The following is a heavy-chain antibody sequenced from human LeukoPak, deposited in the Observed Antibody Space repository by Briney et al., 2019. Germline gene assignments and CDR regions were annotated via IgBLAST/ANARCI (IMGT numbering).Heavy chain of an antibody. CDR2: IYYSGST. CDR1: GGSISSYY. V-gene: IGHV4-59*01. CDR3: ARGRDILTGYYPSYMDV. J-gene: IGHJ6*03. D-gene: IGHD3-9*01. Sequence: SETLSLTCTVSGGSISSYYWSWIRQPPGKGLEWIGYIYYSGSTNCNPSLKSRVTISVDTSKNQFSLKLSSVTAADTAVYYCARGRDILTGYYPSYMDVWGKGTTVTVSS.